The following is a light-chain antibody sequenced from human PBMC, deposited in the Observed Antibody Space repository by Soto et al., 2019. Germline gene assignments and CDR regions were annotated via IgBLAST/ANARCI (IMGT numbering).Light chain of an antibody. V-gene: IGKV1-9*01. CDR1: QGISSY. J-gene: IGKJ3*01. CDR2: AAS. CDR3: QQLNIYPIT. Sequence: DIQLTQSPSFLSASVGDRVTITCRASQGISSYLAWYQQKPGKAPKLLIYAASTLQSGVPSRFSGSGSGTEFTHPINRPQPEDFATYSCQQLNIYPITFRPGTKVDIK.